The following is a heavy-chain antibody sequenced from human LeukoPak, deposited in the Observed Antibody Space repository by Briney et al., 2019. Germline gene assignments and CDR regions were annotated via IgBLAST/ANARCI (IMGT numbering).Heavy chain of an antibody. CDR2: IYYSGST. Sequence: SETLSLTCTVSGGSISSHYSSWIRQPPGKGLEWVGYIYYSGSTNYNPSLKSRVTISVDTSKNQFSLNLSSVTAADTAVYYCARVRANYDYVWGSYRLIYYMDVWGKGTTVTVSS. CDR1: GGSISSHY. D-gene: IGHD3-16*02. V-gene: IGHV4-59*11. J-gene: IGHJ6*03. CDR3: ARVRANYDYVWGSYRLIYYMDV.